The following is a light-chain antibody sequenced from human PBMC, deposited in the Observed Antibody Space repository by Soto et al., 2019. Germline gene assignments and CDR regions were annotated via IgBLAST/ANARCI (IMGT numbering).Light chain of an antibody. CDR3: QQYGSSPTWT. CDR1: QSVSSSY. V-gene: IGKV3-20*01. CDR2: GAS. Sequence: EIVLTQSPGTLSLSPGERATLSCRASQSVSSSYLAWYQQKPGQAPRLLSYGASSRATGIPDRFSGSGSGTDFNLTISRLEPEDIAVYYCQQYGSSPTWTFGQGNKVEIK. J-gene: IGKJ1*01.